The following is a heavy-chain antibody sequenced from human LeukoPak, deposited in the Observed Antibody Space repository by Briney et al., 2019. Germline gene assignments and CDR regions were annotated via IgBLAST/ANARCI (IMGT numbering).Heavy chain of an antibody. CDR1: GYTFTSYA. CDR2: INAGNGDT. Sequence: ASVTVSCKASGYTFTSYAMHWVRRAPGQRLEWMGWINAGNGDTKYSQRFQGRVTIARDTSASTAYMELSSLRSEDTAVYYCARDRGGTGDFDYWGQGTLVTVSS. J-gene: IGHJ4*02. V-gene: IGHV1-3*01. CDR3: ARDRGGTGDFDY. D-gene: IGHD1-1*01.